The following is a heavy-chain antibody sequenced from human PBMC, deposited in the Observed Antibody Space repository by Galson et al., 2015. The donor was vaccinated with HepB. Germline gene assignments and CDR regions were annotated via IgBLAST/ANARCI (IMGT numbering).Heavy chain of an antibody. CDR1: GFTFTSSA. D-gene: IGHD6-19*01. Sequence: SVKVSCKASGFTFTSSAMQWVRQARGQRLEWIGWIVVGSGNTNYAQKFQERVTITRDMSTSTAYMELSSLRSEDTAVYYCAAVPRVAVAGDYYYCGMDAWGQGTTVTVSS. CDR3: AAVPRVAVAGDYYYCGMDA. CDR2: IVVGSGNT. V-gene: IGHV1-58*02. J-gene: IGHJ6*02.